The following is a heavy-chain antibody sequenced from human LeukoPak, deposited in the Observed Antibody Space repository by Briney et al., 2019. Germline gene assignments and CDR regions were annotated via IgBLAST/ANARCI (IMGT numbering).Heavy chain of an antibody. CDR2: INHSGST. J-gene: IGHJ4*02. V-gene: IGHV4-34*01. CDR3: ARVLLRGYSGYPRRYYFDY. Sequence: PAETLSLTCAVYGGSFSGYYWSWIRQPPGKGLEWIGEINHSGSTNYNPSLKSRVTISVDTSKNQFSLKLSSVTAADTAVYYWARVLLRGYSGYPRRYYFDYWGQGTLVTVSS. D-gene: IGHD5-12*01. CDR1: GGSFSGYY.